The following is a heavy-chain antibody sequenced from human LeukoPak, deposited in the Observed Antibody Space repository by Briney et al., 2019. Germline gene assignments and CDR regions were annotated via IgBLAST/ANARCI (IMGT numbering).Heavy chain of an antibody. D-gene: IGHD5-18*01. CDR2: IKHDGSEK. CDR1: GFTFSNYW. CDR3: ARDLAYSRLDY. Sequence: GGSLRLSCAASGFTFSNYWMSWVRQAPGKGLEWVANIKHDGSEKYYVDSVKGRFTISGDNAKNSLFLHMNSLRVEDTAFYYCARDLAYSRLDYWGQGMLVTVSS. J-gene: IGHJ4*02. V-gene: IGHV3-7*01.